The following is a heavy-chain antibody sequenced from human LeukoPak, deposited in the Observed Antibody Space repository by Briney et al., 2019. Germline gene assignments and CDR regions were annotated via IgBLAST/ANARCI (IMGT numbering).Heavy chain of an antibody. J-gene: IGHJ4*02. CDR3: ASHSTFVGGATESIDY. V-gene: IGHV3-74*01. CDR2: IIGDGTRT. Sequence: PGGSLRLSCAASGFSFSYYWMHWVRQGSGKGPVWVSRIIGDGTRTDYADSVKGRFTISRDNAKNTLYLQMNSLRAEDTAVYYCASHSTFVGGATESIDYWGQGTLVTVSS. D-gene: IGHD1-26*01. CDR1: GFSFSYYW.